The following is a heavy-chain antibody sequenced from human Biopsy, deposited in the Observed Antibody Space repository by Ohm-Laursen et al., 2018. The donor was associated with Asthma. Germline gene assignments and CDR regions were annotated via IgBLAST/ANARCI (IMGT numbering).Heavy chain of an antibody. J-gene: IGHJ5*02. Sequence: AASVKVPCKTSGFPFTAYYIHWVRQAPGQGLEWMGWISLNTGDANLAQKFRGWVTMTRDTFISTAYLVLSGLKSHDTAVYYCARDRAMISETWGQGTLVTVSS. D-gene: IGHD3-22*01. CDR1: GFPFTAYY. CDR3: ARDRAMISET. V-gene: IGHV1-2*04. CDR2: ISLNTGDA.